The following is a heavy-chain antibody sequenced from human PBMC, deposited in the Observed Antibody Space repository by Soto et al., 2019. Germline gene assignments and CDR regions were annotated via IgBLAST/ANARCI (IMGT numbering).Heavy chain of an antibody. D-gene: IGHD3-10*01. CDR2: IFSDDDK. CDR3: AHRREIYGAGSYYVDP. CDR1: GFSLSTWGVG. V-gene: IGHV2-5*02. J-gene: IGHJ5*02. Sequence: QITLKESGPTLVKPTQTLTLTCTFCGFSLSTWGVGVGWIRQPPGKALEWLALIFSDDDKRYSPSQKSRLTNTKDTSKNQVVLTMTTMDPVDTATYYCAHRREIYGAGSYYVDPWGQGTLVTVSS.